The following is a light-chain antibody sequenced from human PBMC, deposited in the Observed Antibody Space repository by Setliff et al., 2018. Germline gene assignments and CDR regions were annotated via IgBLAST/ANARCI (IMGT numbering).Light chain of an antibody. Sequence: SVLPNPASVSGSPGQSITISCTGPSTAVGGYNYVSWYQQHPGKAPKLMIYDVIQRPSGVSNRFSGSKSGNTASLTISGLQAEDAADYYCCSFTTSSTDVFGSGTKVTVL. CDR2: DVI. V-gene: IGLV2-14*03. J-gene: IGLJ1*01. CDR1: STAVGGYNY. CDR3: CSFTTSSTDV.